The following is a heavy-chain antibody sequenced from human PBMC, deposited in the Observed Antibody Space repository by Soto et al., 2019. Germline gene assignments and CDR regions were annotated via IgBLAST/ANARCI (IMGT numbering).Heavy chain of an antibody. Sequence: SETLSLTCTVSGGSISSYYWSWIRQPPGKGLEWIGYIYYSGSTNYNPSLKSRVTISVDTSKNQFSLKLSSVTAADTAVYYCARTSGYSSGWIYYYYYMDVWGKGTTVTVSS. CDR3: ARTSGYSSGWIYYYYYMDV. D-gene: IGHD6-19*01. J-gene: IGHJ6*03. CDR2: IYYSGST. V-gene: IGHV4-59*01. CDR1: GGSISSYY.